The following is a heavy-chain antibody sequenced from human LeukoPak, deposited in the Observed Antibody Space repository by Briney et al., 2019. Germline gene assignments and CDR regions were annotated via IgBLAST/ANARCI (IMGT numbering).Heavy chain of an antibody. CDR2: IIPIFGTA. D-gene: IGHD2-8*01. Sequence: GASVKVSCKASGGTFSSYAISWVRQAPGQGLEWMGGIIPIFGTANYAQKFQGRVTITADESTSTAYMELSSLRSEDTAVYYCATDWCTNGVCYYYFDYWGQGTLVTVSS. CDR1: GGTFSSYA. CDR3: ATDWCTNGVCYYYFDY. J-gene: IGHJ4*02. V-gene: IGHV1-69*13.